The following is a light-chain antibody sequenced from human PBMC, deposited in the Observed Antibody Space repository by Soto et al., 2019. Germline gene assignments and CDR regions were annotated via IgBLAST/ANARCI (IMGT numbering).Light chain of an antibody. CDR2: EVS. J-gene: IGLJ2*01. Sequence: SALTQPPSASGSPGRSVTISCTGTSSDVGGYNYVSWYQQHPGKAPKLMISEVSKRPSGVPDRFSGSKSGNTASLTVSGLQAEDEADYYCSSFAGNNNLVFGGGTKLTVL. V-gene: IGLV2-8*01. CDR3: SSFAGNNNLV. CDR1: SSDVGGYNY.